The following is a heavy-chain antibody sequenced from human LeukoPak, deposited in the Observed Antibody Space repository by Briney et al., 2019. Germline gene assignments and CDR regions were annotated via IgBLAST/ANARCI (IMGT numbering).Heavy chain of an antibody. V-gene: IGHV3-7*01. J-gene: IGHJ4*02. Sequence: GGSLRLSCEASGFTFNNYYMSWVRQAPGKGLEWVANINQDGSDKYYVDSVKGRFTISRDNAKNSLYLQMNSLRAEDTAVYYCARATGWFQAFDYWGQGTLVTVSS. CDR2: INQDGSDK. CDR1: GFTFNNYY. CDR3: ARATGWFQAFDY. D-gene: IGHD6-19*01.